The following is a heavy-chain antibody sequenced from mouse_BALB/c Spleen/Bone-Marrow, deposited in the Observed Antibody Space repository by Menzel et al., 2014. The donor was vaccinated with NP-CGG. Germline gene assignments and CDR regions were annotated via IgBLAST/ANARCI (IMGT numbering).Heavy chain of an antibody. CDR1: GYAFSSSW. CDR2: IYPGDGDT. V-gene: IGHV1-82*01. J-gene: IGHJ1*01. D-gene: IGHD2-1*01. CDR3: ARGGNSWYFDV. Sequence: VQLQQSGPELVKPGASVKISCKASGYAFSSSWMNWVKQRPGQGLEWIGRIYPGDGDTNYNGKFKGKATLTADKSSSTAYMQLSSLTSADSAVYFCARGGNSWYFDVWGAGTTVTVSS.